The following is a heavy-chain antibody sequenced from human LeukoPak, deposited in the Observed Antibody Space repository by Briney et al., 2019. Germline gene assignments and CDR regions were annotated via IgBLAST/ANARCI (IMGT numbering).Heavy chain of an antibody. V-gene: IGHV4-34*01. J-gene: IGHJ4*02. CDR1: GGSFSGYY. CDR3: ARQQGPTYYDYVWGSYHFDY. D-gene: IGHD3-16*02. Sequence: SETLSLTCAVYGGSFSGYYWSWIRQPPGKGLEWIGEINHSGSTNYNPSLKSRVTISVDTSKNQFSLKLSSVTAADTAVYYCARQQGPTYYDYVWGSYHFDYWGQGTLVTVSS. CDR2: INHSGST.